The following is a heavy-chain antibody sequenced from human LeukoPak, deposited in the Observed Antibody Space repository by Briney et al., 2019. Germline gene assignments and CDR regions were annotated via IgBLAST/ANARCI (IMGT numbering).Heavy chain of an antibody. CDR2: ISCSSSTI. CDR1: GFTFSSYS. V-gene: IGHV3-48*02. CDR3: ARDSGKYSSGWYFDY. Sequence: GGSLRLSCAASGFTFSSYSMNWVRQAPGKGLEWVSYISCSSSTIYYADSVKGRFTISRDNAKNSLYLQMNSLRDEDTAVYYCARDSGKYSSGWYFDYWGKGTLVTVSS. D-gene: IGHD6-19*01. J-gene: IGHJ4*02.